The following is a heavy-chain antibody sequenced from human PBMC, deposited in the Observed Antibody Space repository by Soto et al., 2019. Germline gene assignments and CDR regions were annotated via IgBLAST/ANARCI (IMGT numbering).Heavy chain of an antibody. V-gene: IGHV1-58*01. Sequence: ASVKVSCKASGFTFTSSAVQWVRQARGQGLEWVGWIVVGSGNTNYAQKFQERVTITRDMSTSTAYMELSSLRSEDTAVYYCAVNPSHPYYYDSSGYPMAFDIWGQGTMVTVSS. D-gene: IGHD3-22*01. CDR1: GFTFTSSA. J-gene: IGHJ3*02. CDR2: IVVGSGNT. CDR3: AVNPSHPYYYDSSGYPMAFDI.